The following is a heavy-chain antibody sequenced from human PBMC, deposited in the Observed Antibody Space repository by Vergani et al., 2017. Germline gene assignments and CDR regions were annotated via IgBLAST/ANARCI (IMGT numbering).Heavy chain of an antibody. Sequence: QEQLVETGGGVVQPGRSLRLSCAASGFTFSSYGMHWVRQAPGKGLEWVAVISYDGSNKYYTDSVKGRFTISRDNSKNTLYLQMNSLRAEDTAVYYCAKDSGSGSFFVVGYYMDVWGKGTTVTVSS. CDR2: ISYDGSNK. J-gene: IGHJ6*03. CDR1: GFTFSSYG. CDR3: AKDSGSGSFFVVGYYMDV. V-gene: IGHV3-30*18. D-gene: IGHD3-10*01.